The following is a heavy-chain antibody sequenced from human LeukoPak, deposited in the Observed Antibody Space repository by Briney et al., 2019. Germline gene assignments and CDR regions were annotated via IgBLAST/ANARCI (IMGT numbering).Heavy chain of an antibody. CDR3: ARGSLEGELSHPRYGMDV. CDR1: GYTFTGYY. CDR2: INPNSGGT. V-gene: IGHV1-2*02. Sequence: ASVKVSCKASGYTFTGYYMHWVRQAPGQGLEWMGWINPNSGGTNYAQKFQGRVTMTRDTSISTAYMELSRLRSDDTAVYYCARGSLEGELSHPRYGMDVWGQGTTVTVSS. D-gene: IGHD3-16*02. J-gene: IGHJ6*02.